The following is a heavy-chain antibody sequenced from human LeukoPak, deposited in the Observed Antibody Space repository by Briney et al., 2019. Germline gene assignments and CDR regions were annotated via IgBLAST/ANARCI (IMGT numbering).Heavy chain of an antibody. Sequence: ASVKVSCKASGYTFTGYYMHWVRQAPGQGLEWMGWINPSSGGTNYAQKFQGRVTMTRDTSISTAYMELSRLRSDDTAVYYCARELMAAAGAFDIWGQGTMVTVSS. CDR2: INPSSGGT. CDR3: ARELMAAAGAFDI. J-gene: IGHJ3*02. CDR1: GYTFTGYY. D-gene: IGHD6-13*01. V-gene: IGHV1-2*02.